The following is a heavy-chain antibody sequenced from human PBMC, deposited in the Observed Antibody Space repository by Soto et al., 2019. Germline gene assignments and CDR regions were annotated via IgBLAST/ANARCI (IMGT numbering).Heavy chain of an antibody. Sequence: ASVKVSCKASGYTFTSCAMHWVRQAPGQRLEWMGWINAGNGNTKYSQKFQGRVTITRDTSASTAYMELSSLRSEDTAVYYCARDHCISTSCYDYYYGMDVWGQGTTVTVSS. J-gene: IGHJ6*02. CDR2: INAGNGNT. CDR1: GYTFTSCA. D-gene: IGHD2-2*01. V-gene: IGHV1-3*01. CDR3: ARDHCISTSCYDYYYGMDV.